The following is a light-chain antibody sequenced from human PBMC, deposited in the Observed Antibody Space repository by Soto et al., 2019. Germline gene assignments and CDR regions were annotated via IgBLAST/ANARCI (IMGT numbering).Light chain of an antibody. V-gene: IGKV1-39*01. CDR3: PQTYSTPYT. Sequence: IQMTQSPSSLSASVGDRVSIACRASQRITTYLNWYQQKPGEAPKLLISTSGTLQRGVPSRFSGSGSGTDFSLTITALRPEDFATYFCPQTYSTPYTFGLGTKLEIK. CDR1: QRITTY. J-gene: IGKJ2*01. CDR2: TSG.